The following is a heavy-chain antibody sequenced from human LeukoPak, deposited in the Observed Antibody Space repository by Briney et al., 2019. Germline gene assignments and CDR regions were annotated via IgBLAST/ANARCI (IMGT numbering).Heavy chain of an antibody. CDR2: IYYSGST. CDR1: GGSISSYY. D-gene: IGHD3-10*01. J-gene: IGHJ4*02. CDR3: ARGGQVWFGEFPFDY. Sequence: SETLSLTCTVSGGSISSYYWSWIRQPPGKGLEWIGYIYYSGSTNYNPSLKSRVTISVDTSKNQFSLKLSPVTAADTAVYYCARGGQVWFGEFPFDYWGQGTLVTVSS. V-gene: IGHV4-59*01.